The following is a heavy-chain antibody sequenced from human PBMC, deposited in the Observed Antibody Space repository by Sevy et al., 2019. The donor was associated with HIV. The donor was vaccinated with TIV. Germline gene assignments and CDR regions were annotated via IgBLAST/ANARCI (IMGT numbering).Heavy chain of an antibody. D-gene: IGHD6-13*01. CDR2: IRSKADGGTT. CDR3: TRVRSSSFFDY. V-gene: IGHV3-49*04. CDR1: GFTFGDYA. J-gene: IGHJ4*02. Sequence: GGSLRLSCTASGFTFGDYAMSWVRQAPGKGLEWVGFIRSKADGGTTKYAESVKGRFIISRDDSKSIAYLQMNSLKTEDTAVYYCTRVRSSSFFDYWGQGTLVTVSS.